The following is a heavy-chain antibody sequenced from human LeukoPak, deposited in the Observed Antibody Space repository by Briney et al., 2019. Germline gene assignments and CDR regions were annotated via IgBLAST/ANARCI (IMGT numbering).Heavy chain of an antibody. CDR2: IYTSGST. CDR1: GGSFSSYY. J-gene: IGHJ4*02. V-gene: IGHV4-4*07. CDR3: TRDRGDYGGPDY. D-gene: IGHD4-23*01. Sequence: PSETLSLTCTASGGSFSSYYWSWVRQPVGKGLEWIGRIYTSGSTNYNPSLKSRVTISADTSKNQFSLKLSSVTVADTAVYYCTRDRGDYGGPDYWGRGALVTVSS.